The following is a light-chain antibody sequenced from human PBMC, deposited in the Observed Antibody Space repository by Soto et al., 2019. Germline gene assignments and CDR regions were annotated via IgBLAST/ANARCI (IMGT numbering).Light chain of an antibody. J-gene: IGKJ1*01. CDR2: GAS. CDR3: QQRSNWPQT. CDR1: QPIASN. Sequence: EILMKQSPATMSVSTGERATLSCRASQPIASNVAWYQQRPGQPPRLLIFGASTRATGIAARFSGSGSGTDFTLTISSLEPEDFAVYYCQQRSNWPQTFGQGSKVDIK. V-gene: IGKV3-11*01.